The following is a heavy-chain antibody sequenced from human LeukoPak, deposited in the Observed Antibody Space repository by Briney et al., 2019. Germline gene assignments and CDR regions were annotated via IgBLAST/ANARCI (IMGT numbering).Heavy chain of an antibody. CDR3: ARTERPVRYETILSHMDV. CDR1: GFTFSSYS. J-gene: IGHJ6*03. CDR2: ISGSSYYI. Sequence: GGSLRLSCAASGFTFSSYSMNWVRQAPGKGLEWVSSISGSSYYIYYADSVKGRFTISRDNAKNSLYLQMNSLRAEDTAVYYCARTERPVRYETILSHMDVWGKGTTVTVSS. V-gene: IGHV3-21*01. D-gene: IGHD2-15*01.